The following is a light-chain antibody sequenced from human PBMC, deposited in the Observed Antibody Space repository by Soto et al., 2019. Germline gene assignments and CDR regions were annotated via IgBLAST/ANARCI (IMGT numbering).Light chain of an antibody. J-gene: IGLJ1*01. CDR2: SSN. V-gene: IGLV1-44*01. CDR3: AAWEDSLNACV. Sequence: QSVLTQPPSASGTPGQRVSISCSGISSNIGSETVNWYQQFPGTAPKLLIYSSNQRPSGVPDRFSGSKSGTSAFLDISGLQSEDEAEYYCAAWEDSLNACVFGTGTKLTVL. CDR1: SSNIGSET.